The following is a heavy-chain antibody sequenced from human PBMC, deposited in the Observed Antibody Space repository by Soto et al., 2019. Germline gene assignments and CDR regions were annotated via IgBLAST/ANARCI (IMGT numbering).Heavy chain of an antibody. J-gene: IGHJ4*02. Sequence: TLSLTCTVSGGSISSSSYYWGWIRQPPGKGLEWIGSIYYSGSTYYNPSLKSRVTISVDTSKNQFSLKLSSVTAADTAVYYCARIIEMATIKDDYFDYWGQGTLVTVSS. CDR1: GGSISSSSYY. CDR3: ARIIEMATIKDDYFDY. D-gene: IGHD5-12*01. V-gene: IGHV4-39*01. CDR2: IYYSGST.